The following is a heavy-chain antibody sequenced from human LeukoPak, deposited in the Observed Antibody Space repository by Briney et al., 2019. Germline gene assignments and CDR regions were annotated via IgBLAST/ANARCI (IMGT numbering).Heavy chain of an antibody. J-gene: IGHJ4*02. Sequence: ASVKVSCTASGYTFTTYAMHWVRQAPGQRLEWMGWINAGNGNTKYSQKFQGRVTITRDTSASTAYMELSSLRSEDTAVYYCARTTAMVTIFDYWGQGTLVTVSS. CDR3: ARTTAMVTIFDY. CDR2: INAGNGNT. D-gene: IGHD5-18*01. CDR1: GYTFTTYA. V-gene: IGHV1-3*01.